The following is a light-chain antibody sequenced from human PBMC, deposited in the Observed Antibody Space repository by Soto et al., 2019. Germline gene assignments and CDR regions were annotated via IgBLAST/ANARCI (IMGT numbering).Light chain of an antibody. CDR1: SSDVGSYDF. V-gene: IGLV2-23*01. Sequence: QSALTQPASVSGSPGQSITISCTGTSSDVGSYDFVSWYQQHPGKAPKLMIFDASKRPSGVSNRFSGAKSGNTASLTISGLQAEEEADYYCCSYAGSSTYVFGTGTKLPVL. CDR3: CSYAGSSTYV. CDR2: DAS. J-gene: IGLJ1*01.